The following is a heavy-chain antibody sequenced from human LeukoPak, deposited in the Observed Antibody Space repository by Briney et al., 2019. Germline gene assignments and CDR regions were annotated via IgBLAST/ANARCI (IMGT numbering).Heavy chain of an antibody. CDR1: GGSISSGGYS. D-gene: IGHD3-22*01. CDR3: AREPYYYDSSGYYDY. V-gene: IGHV4-30-2*01. Sequence: SGTLSLTCAVSGGSISSGGYSWSWIRQPPGKGLEWIGYIYHSGSTYYNPSLKSRVTISVDRSKNQFSLKLSSVTAADTAVYYCAREPYYYDSSGYYDYWGQGTLVTVSS. CDR2: IYHSGST. J-gene: IGHJ4*02.